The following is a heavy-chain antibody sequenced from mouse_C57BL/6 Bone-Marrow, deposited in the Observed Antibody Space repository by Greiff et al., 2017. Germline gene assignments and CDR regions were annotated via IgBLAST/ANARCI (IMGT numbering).Heavy chain of an antibody. CDR2: IWSGGST. CDR1: GFSLTSYG. J-gene: IGHJ2*01. CDR3: ARRRRGGGSFDY. V-gene: IGHV2-2*01. Sequence: KAGPGLVQPSQSLSITCTVSGFSLTSYGVHWVRQSPGKGLEWRGVIWSGGSTDYNAAFISRLSISKDNSKSQVFFKMNRLQADDTAIYYGARRRRGGGSFDYWGQGTTLTVSS.